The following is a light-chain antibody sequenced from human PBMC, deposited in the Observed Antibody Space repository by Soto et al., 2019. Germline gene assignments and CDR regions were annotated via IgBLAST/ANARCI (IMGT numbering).Light chain of an antibody. CDR2: EIT. V-gene: IGLV2-14*03. CDR1: SSDIGAYNY. J-gene: IGLJ1*01. Sequence: QSALTQPASVSGSPGQSITISCTGTSSDIGAYNYVSWYQQHPGKAPKRMIYEITNRPSGISNRFSGSRSGNTASLSISGLQAEDEADYYSSSFSSAIAFVFGTGTKLTVL. CDR3: SSFSSAIAFV.